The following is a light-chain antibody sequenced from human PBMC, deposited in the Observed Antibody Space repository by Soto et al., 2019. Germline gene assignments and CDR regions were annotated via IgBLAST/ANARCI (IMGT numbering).Light chain of an antibody. CDR3: QEYIQWPPGM. V-gene: IGKV3-15*01. J-gene: IGKJ1*01. CDR2: DAS. Sequence: EVVMTQSTASLSPSPLDRVTICCTRSQNIRSSLAWYQQRPGQAPRLLIYDASTRAPGISARFSGSGSGTEFTLTISSLQSEDFAVYYCQEYIQWPPGMFGPGTKVDIK. CDR1: QNIRSS.